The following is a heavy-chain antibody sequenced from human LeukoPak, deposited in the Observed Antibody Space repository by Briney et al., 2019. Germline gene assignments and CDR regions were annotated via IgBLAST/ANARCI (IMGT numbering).Heavy chain of an antibody. D-gene: IGHD6-13*01. V-gene: IGHV1-69*04. CDR3: ARDEKYSSNWASSMFDY. Sequence: SVKVSCKASGGTFSSYAISWVRQAPGQGLEWMGRIIPILGIANYAQKFQGRATITADKSTSTAYMELSSLRSEDTAVYYCARDEKYSSNWASSMFDYWGQGTLVTVSS. J-gene: IGHJ4*02. CDR1: GGTFSSYA. CDR2: IIPILGIA.